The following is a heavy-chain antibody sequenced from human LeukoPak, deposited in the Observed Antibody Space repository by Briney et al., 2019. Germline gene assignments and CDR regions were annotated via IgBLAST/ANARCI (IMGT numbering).Heavy chain of an antibody. D-gene: IGHD6-25*01. J-gene: IGHJ6*02. CDR2: IIPIFGTA. CDR1: GGTFSSYA. CDR3: ARGGNTSDLYYGMDV. V-gene: IGHV1-69*13. Sequence: ASVKVSCKASGGTFSSYALSWVRQAPGQGLEWMGRIIPIFGTANYAQKFQGRDTITADESTSTAYMELSSLRSEDTAIYYCARGGNTSDLYYGMDVWGQGTTVTVSS.